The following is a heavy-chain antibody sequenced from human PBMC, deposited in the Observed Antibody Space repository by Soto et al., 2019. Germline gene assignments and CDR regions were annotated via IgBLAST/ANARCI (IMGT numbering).Heavy chain of an antibody. CDR1: VFMFNDYG. J-gene: IGHJ3*01. V-gene: IGHV3-30*18. CDR3: VKGDLDTAVVNSPDAFDF. D-gene: IGHD5-18*01. CDR2: ISYDGDNK. Sequence: PGWSLRLACESSVFMFNDYGMHWVRQAPGKGLDWVAVISYDGDNKYYAQSVKGRFTISRDNSKNTLFLHMDSLRREDTAVYHCVKGDLDTAVVNSPDAFDFWGQGTMVTVSS.